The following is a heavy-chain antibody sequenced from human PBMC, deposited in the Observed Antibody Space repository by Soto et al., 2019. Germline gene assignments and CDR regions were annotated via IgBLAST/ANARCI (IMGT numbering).Heavy chain of an antibody. CDR1: GFTYSRYG. D-gene: IGHD3-22*01. V-gene: IGHV3-23*01. J-gene: IGHJ4*02. Sequence: EVQLLESGGGLVQPGGSLRLSCAASGFTYSRYGMNWVRQAPGKGLEWVSGTSGDGTTTYYADSVKGRFTLFRDSSQNTVFLQLDSLRTEDSAVYYCAKDITIDSSAYDFWGQGTLVTVAS. CDR3: AKDITIDSSAYDF. CDR2: TSGDGTTT.